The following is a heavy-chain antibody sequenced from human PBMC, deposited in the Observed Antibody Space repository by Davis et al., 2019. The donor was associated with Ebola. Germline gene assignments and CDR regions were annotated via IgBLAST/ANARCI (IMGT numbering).Heavy chain of an antibody. Sequence: PSETLSLTCTVSGGSISRYYWSWIRQPAGKGLEWIGRIYTSGSTNYNPSLKSRVTMSVDTSKNQFSLKLSSVTAADTAVYYCARAHRYGTAPREGCWFDPWGQGTLVTVSS. CDR1: GGSISRYY. V-gene: IGHV4-4*07. CDR3: ARAHRYGTAPREGCWFDP. J-gene: IGHJ5*02. CDR2: IYTSGST. D-gene: IGHD1-1*01.